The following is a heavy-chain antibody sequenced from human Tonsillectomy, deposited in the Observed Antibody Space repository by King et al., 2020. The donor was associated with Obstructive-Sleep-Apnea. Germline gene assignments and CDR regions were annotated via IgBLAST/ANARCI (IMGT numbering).Heavy chain of an antibody. CDR1: GFTFSSYA. V-gene: IGHV3-30*04. J-gene: IGHJ4*02. CDR3: ARESWVVVPAATLDY. CDR2: ISYDGSNK. D-gene: IGHD2-2*01. Sequence: VQLVESGGGVVQPGRSLRLSCAASGFTFSSYAMHWVRQAPGKGLEWVAVISYDGSNKYYADSVKGRFTISRDNSKNTLYLQMNSLRAEDTAVYYCARESWVVVPAATLDYWGQGTLVTVSS.